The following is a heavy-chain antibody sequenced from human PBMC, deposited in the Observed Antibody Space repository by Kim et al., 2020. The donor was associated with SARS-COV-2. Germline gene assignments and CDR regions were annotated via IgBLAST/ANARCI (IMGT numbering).Heavy chain of an antibody. V-gene: IGHV4-39*01. CDR3: GTTKSGYGQGDWFDP. J-gene: IGHJ5*02. D-gene: IGHD5-12*01. Sequence: SETLSLTCTVSGGSISSSPYYWGWIRQPPGKGLEWIGNIYYSGSTYYNPSLKSRVTISVDTSRNQFSLKLTSVTAADTAAYYCGTTKSGYGQGDWFDPWGQGTLVTVSS. CDR1: GGSISSSPYY. CDR2: IYYSGST.